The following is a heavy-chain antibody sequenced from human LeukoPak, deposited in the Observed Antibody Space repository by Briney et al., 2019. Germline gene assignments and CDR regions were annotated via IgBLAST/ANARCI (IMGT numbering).Heavy chain of an antibody. CDR3: ARVFPPYYEALQGFDP. J-gene: IGHJ5*02. CDR1: GYSISSGFH. Sequence: SETLSLTCTVSGYSISSGFHWGWIRPPPGKGLEWIGNIYHNGSTYYNPSLKGRVTMSVDTSKNHFSLKLSSVTAADTAVYYCARVFPPYYEALQGFDPWGQGTLVTVSS. D-gene: IGHD3-22*01. V-gene: IGHV4-38-2*02. CDR2: IYHNGST.